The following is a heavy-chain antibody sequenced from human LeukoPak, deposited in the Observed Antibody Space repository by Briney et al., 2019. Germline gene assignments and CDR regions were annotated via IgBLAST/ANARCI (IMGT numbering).Heavy chain of an antibody. CDR2: IKQDGSEK. V-gene: IGHV3-7*01. CDR3: AREGAHDY. CDR1: RFTFSTYW. J-gene: IGHJ4*02. Sequence: GGSLRLSCAASRFTFSTYWMSWVRQAPGKGLEWVANIKQDGSEKYYVDSVKGRFTISRDNAKNSLYLQMNSLRAEDTAVYYCAREGAHDYWGQGTLVTVSS.